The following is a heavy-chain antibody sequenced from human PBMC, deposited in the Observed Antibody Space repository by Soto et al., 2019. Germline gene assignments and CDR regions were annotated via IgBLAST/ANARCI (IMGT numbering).Heavy chain of an antibody. Sequence: GASVKVSCKASGYTFTNYHMHWVRQAPGQGLEWMGIINPSSGTTTYAQKFQDRVTMTRDTSTTTGYMELSGLRSGGTAVYYCATVGRVMFTGAQYSFHSWGQGTLVPVSS. D-gene: IGHD3-16*01. CDR1: GYTFTNYH. V-gene: IGHV1-46*01. CDR3: ATVGRVMFTGAQYSFHS. CDR2: INPSSGTT. J-gene: IGHJ4*02.